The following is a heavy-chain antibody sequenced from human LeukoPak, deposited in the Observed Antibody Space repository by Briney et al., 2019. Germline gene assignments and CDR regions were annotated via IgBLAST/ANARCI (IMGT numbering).Heavy chain of an antibody. CDR1: GGSISGYY. J-gene: IGHJ4*02. V-gene: IGHV4-59*01. Sequence: PSETLSLTCTVSGGSISGYYWSWIRQPPGKGLEWIGYIYYSGSTNYSPSLQSRVPISVDASKNQFSLKLSSVTAADTAVYYCARCYCSGGICYSFDYWGQGTLVTVSS. D-gene: IGHD2-15*01. CDR3: ARCYCSGGICYSFDY. CDR2: IYYSGST.